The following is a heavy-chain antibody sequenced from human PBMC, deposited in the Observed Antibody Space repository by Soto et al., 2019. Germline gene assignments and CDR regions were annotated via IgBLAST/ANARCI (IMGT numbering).Heavy chain of an antibody. Sequence: TLSLTCAVSVGSISSGGYSWSWIRQPPGKGLEWIGYIHNSGTTYYIPPLKSRLAMTVDTSKNQLSLKLTSVTAADTALYYCARGVTFGGVIAPRFDPWGQGTLVTVSS. CDR2: IHNSGTT. J-gene: IGHJ5*02. V-gene: IGHV4-30-2*05. D-gene: IGHD3-16*02. CDR3: ARGVTFGGVIAPRFDP. CDR1: VGSISSGGYS.